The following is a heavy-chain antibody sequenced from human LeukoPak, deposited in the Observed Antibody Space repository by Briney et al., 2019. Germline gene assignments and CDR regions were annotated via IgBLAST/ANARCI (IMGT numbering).Heavy chain of an antibody. CDR1: GGSFSGYY. CDR3: ARVMGSGWTGFDY. J-gene: IGHJ4*02. CDR2: INHSGST. Sequence: SETLSLTCAVYGGSFSGYYWSWIRQPPGKGLEWIGEINHSGSTNYSPSLKSRVTISVETSKNQFSLKLSSVTAADTAVYYCARVMGSGWTGFDYWGQGTLVTVSS. D-gene: IGHD6-19*01. V-gene: IGHV4-34*01.